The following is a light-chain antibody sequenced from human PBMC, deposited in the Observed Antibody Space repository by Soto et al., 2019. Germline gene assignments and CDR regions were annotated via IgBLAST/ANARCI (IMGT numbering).Light chain of an antibody. Sequence: EIVLTQSPGTLSLSPGARATLSCRASQSVSSSYLAWYQQKPGQAPRLLIYGASSRATGIQDRFSGSGSGTDFTLTIRRLEPEDFAVYYCQQYGSSPRTFGQGTKVDIK. V-gene: IGKV3-20*01. CDR3: QQYGSSPRT. CDR2: GAS. CDR1: QSVSSSY. J-gene: IGKJ1*01.